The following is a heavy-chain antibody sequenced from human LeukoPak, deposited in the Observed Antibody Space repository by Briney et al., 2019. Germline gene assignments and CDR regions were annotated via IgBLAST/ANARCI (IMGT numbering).Heavy chain of an antibody. Sequence: SETLSLTCTVSGGSISSGGYYWSWIRQHPGKGLEWIGYIYYSGSTYYNPSLKSRVTISVDTSKNQFSLKLSSVTAADTAVYYRAREGGAVPAAPSFDPWGQGTLVTVSS. CDR2: IYYSGST. CDR3: AREGGAVPAAPSFDP. CDR1: GGSISSGGYY. V-gene: IGHV4-31*03. D-gene: IGHD2-2*01. J-gene: IGHJ5*02.